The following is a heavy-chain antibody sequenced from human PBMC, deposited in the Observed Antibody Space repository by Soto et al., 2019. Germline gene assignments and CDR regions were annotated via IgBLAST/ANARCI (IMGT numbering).Heavy chain of an antibody. CDR1: GYTFTSYD. J-gene: IGHJ6*03. CDR3: ARVGLRYFDWLSSSYYYYYMDV. D-gene: IGHD3-9*01. V-gene: IGHV1-8*01. CDR2: MNPNSGNT. Sequence: ASVKVSCKASGYTFTSYDINWVRQATGQGLEWMGWMNPNSGNTGYAQKFQGRVTMTGNTSISTAYMELSSLRSEDTAVYYCARVGLRYFDWLSSSYYYYYMDVWGKGTTVTVSS.